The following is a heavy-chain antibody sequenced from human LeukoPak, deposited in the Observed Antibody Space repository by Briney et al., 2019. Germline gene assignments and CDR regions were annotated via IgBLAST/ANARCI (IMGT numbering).Heavy chain of an antibody. CDR2: IYYSGST. D-gene: IGHD3-9*01. J-gene: IGHJ6*03. V-gene: IGHV4-59*01. CDR3: ARAGFYYDILTGYYDYYYYYMDV. Sequence: SETLSLTCTVSGGSISSYYWSWIRQPPGKGLEGIGYIYYSGSTNYNPSLKSRVTISVDTSKNQFSLKLSSVTAADTAVYYCARAGFYYDILTGYYDYYYYYMDVWDKGTTVTVSS. CDR1: GGSISSYY.